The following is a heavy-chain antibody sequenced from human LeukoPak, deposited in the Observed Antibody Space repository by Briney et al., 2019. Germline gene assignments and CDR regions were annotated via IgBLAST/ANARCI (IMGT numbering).Heavy chain of an antibody. CDR1: GFTFSRYA. D-gene: IGHD3-9*01. V-gene: IGHV3-23*01. Sequence: PGGSLRLSCAASGFTFSRYAVSWVRHAPGGGLEWVSTIRGRGGSTFYADSVRGRFTISRDNSKNTLYLQMNSLRDDDTAVYYCAKGYYDILTDYFHNWFNPWGQGTLVIVSS. J-gene: IGHJ5*02. CDR2: IRGRGGST. CDR3: AKGYYDILTDYFHNWFNP.